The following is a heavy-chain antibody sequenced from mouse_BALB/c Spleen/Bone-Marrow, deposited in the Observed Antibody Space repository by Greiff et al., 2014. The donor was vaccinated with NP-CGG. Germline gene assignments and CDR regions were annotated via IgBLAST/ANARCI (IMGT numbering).Heavy chain of an antibody. CDR1: GYTFTSYW. CDR2: IDPYDSET. CDR3: ARSYDGYHVDY. J-gene: IGHJ2*01. V-gene: IGHV1-52*01. D-gene: IGHD2-3*01. Sequence: QVHVKQSGAELVRPGASVKLSCKASGYTFTSYWMNWIKQRPEQGLEWIGRIDPYDSETHYNLKFKDKAILTVDKSSSTAYMQLSSLTSEDSAVYYCARSYDGYHVDYWGQGTTLTVSS.